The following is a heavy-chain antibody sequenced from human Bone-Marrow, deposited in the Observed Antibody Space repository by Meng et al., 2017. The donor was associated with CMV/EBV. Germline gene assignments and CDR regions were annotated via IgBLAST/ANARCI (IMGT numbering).Heavy chain of an antibody. CDR1: GGSISSSSYY. CDR2: IYYSGST. Sequence: GSLRLSCTVSGGSISSSSYYWGWIRQPPGKGLEWIGSIYYSGSTYYNPSLKSRVTISVDTSKNQFSLKLSSVTAADTAVYYCARDRSVGYCSSTSCYAYYYGMDVWGQWNTVTVSS. D-gene: IGHD2-2*01. J-gene: IGHJ6*01. CDR3: ARDRSVGYCSSTSCYAYYYGMDV. V-gene: IGHV4-39*07.